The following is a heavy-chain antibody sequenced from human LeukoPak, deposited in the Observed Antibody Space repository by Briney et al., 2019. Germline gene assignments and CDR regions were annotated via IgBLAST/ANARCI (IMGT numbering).Heavy chain of an antibody. Sequence: QPGRSLRLSCAASGFTFSSCGMHWVRQAPGKGLEWAAVVSYDGSNKYYGDSVKGRFTISRDNSKNTVYLEVNSLRPEDTAAYYCARGGYYGSAIEDYWGQGTLVTVSS. J-gene: IGHJ4*02. CDR3: ARGGYYGSAIEDY. CDR2: VSYDGSNK. CDR1: GFTFSSCG. D-gene: IGHD3-10*01. V-gene: IGHV3-30*03.